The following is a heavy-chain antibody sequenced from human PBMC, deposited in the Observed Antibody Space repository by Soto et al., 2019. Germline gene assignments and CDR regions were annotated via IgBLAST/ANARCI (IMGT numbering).Heavy chain of an antibody. CDR1: GFSLITSGVG. CDR2: IYWDDDK. Sequence: QITLKEAGPPLVKPTQTLTLTCSFSGFSLITSGVGVGWIRQPPGKALEWLALIYWDDDKGYSTSLKSRLTITKDTSKNQVVLTMTNMDPADTATYSCAHTMAQRIFDCWGQGTLVTVSS. D-gene: IGHD3-10*01. J-gene: IGHJ4*02. V-gene: IGHV2-5*02. CDR3: AHTMAQRIFDC.